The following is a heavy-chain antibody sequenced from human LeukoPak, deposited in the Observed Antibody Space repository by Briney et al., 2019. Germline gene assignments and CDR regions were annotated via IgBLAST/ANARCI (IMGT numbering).Heavy chain of an antibody. CDR2: ISGSGGST. Sequence: GGSLRLSCAASGFTFSSYAMSWVRQAPGKGLEWVSAISGSGGSTYYADSVKGRFTISRDNSKNMLYLQMNSLRAEDTAVYYCAYQDGYRGKIDYWGQGTLVTVSS. D-gene: IGHD5-24*01. J-gene: IGHJ4*02. CDR1: GFTFSSYA. CDR3: AYQDGYRGKIDY. V-gene: IGHV3-23*01.